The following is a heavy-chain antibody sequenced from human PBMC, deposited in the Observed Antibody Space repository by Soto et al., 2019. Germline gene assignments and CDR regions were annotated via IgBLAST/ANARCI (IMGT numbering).Heavy chain of an antibody. D-gene: IGHD2-21*02. CDR1: GGSINSRSYY. Sequence: SETLSLTCTVSGGSINSRSYYWGWIRQSPGKGLEWIGSIYYSGSTYYNPSLKSRVAMSVDTSKNQFSLKLRSVSAADTAVYYCARQRTSVVTQAYFDYWGQGILVTVSS. CDR3: ARQRTSVVTQAYFDY. CDR2: IYYSGST. J-gene: IGHJ4*02. V-gene: IGHV4-39*01.